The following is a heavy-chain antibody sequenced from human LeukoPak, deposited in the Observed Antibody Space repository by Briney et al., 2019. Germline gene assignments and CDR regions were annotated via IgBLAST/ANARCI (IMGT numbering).Heavy chain of an antibody. CDR3: AKVPQGGSYGDY. V-gene: IGHV3-23*01. Sequence: GGPLRLSCAASGFTFSSYAMSWVRQAPGKGLEWVSAISGSGGSTYYADSVKGRFTTSRDNSKNTLYLQMNSLRAEDTAVYYCAKVPQGGSYGDYWGQGTLVTVSS. D-gene: IGHD1-26*01. J-gene: IGHJ4*02. CDR2: ISGSGGST. CDR1: GFTFSSYA.